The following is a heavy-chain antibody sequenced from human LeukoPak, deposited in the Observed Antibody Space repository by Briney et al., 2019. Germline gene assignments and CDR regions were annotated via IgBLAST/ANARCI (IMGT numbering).Heavy chain of an antibody. D-gene: IGHD2-2*01. J-gene: IGHJ4*02. CDR1: GFTFSSYG. V-gene: IGHV3-33*01. CDR3: ARDSYTSPDY. Sequence: GGSLRLSCAASGFTFSSYGMHWVRQAPGKGLEWVAVIWYDGSNKYYADSVKGRFTISRDNAKNTLYLQLNSLRAEDTAVYYCARDSYTSPDYWGQGTLVTVSS. CDR2: IWYDGSNK.